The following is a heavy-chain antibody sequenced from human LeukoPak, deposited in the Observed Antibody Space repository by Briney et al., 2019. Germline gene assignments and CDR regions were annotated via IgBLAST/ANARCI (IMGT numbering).Heavy chain of an antibody. D-gene: IGHD4-11*01. CDR2: FGTA. Sequence: FGTANYAQKFQGRVTITADESTSTAYMELSSLRSEDTAVYYCARYYSSRSTVTTPHNWFDPWGQGTLVTVSS. CDR3: ARYYSSRSTVTTPHNWFDP. V-gene: IGHV1-69*01. J-gene: IGHJ5*02.